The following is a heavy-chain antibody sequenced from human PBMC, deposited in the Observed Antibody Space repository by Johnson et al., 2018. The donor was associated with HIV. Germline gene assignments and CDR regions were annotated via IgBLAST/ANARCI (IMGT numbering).Heavy chain of an antibody. CDR1: GFTLSSYG. Sequence: QVQVVESGGGVVQPGRSLRLSCAASGFTLSSYGMHWVRQAPGKGLAWVAFIRFDGSNKYYVDSVKGRFTISRDKSKNTLYLQMNSLRAEDTAVYYCANGDSYYYDSSGYYYNAFDIWGQGTMVTVSS. J-gene: IGHJ3*02. CDR3: ANGDSYYYDSSGYYYNAFDI. V-gene: IGHV3-30*02. D-gene: IGHD3-22*01. CDR2: IRFDGSNK.